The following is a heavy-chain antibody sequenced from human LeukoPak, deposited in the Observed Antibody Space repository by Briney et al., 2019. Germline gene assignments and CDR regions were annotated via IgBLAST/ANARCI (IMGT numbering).Heavy chain of an antibody. J-gene: IGHJ4*02. CDR3: ARDRGYSAYGPERHFDY. D-gene: IGHD5-12*01. V-gene: IGHV3-21*06. CDR2: ILSSSGYI. CDR1: GFTFSDYS. Sequence: GGSLRLSCAASGFTFSDYSMNWVRQAPGKGLEWVSSILSSSGYIYYTDSVKGRFTISRDSAKNSLYLQMNSLRAEDTAMYYCARDRGYSAYGPERHFDYWDQGTLVTVSS.